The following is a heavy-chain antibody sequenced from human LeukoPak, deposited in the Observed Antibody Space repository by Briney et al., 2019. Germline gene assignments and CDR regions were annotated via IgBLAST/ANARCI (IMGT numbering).Heavy chain of an antibody. D-gene: IGHD3-22*01. CDR1: GGSFSGYY. V-gene: IGHV4-34*01. Sequence: SETLSLTCAVYGGSFSGYYWSWIRQPPGKGLEWIGEINHSGSTNYNPSLKSRVTISVDTSKNQFSLKLSSVTAADTAVYYCAREGERDPTDYYDSSGYYQSARDWFDPWGQGTLVTVSS. J-gene: IGHJ5*02. CDR3: AREGERDPTDYYDSSGYYQSARDWFDP. CDR2: INHSGST.